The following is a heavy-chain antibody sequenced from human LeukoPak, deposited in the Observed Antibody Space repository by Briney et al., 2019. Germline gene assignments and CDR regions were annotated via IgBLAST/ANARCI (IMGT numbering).Heavy chain of an antibody. CDR1: GGSISSSSYY. J-gene: IGHJ3*02. CDR3: ANYCSSSSCHIRRAFDI. V-gene: IGHV4-39*01. CDR2: IYYSGST. Sequence: SETLSLTCTVSGGSISSSSYYWGWIRQPPGKGLEWIGSIYYSGSTYYNPSLKSRVTISVDTSKNQFSLKLSSVTAADTAVYYCANYCSSSSCHIRRAFDIWGQGTMVTVSS. D-gene: IGHD2-2*02.